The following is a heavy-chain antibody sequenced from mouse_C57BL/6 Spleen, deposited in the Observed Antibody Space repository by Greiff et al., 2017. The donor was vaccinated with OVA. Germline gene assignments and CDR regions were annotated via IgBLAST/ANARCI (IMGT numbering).Heavy chain of an antibody. J-gene: IGHJ2*01. V-gene: IGHV1-69*01. D-gene: IGHD2-4*01. CDR1: GYTFTSYW. Sequence: VQLQQPGAELVLPGASVKLSCKASGYTFTSYWMHWVKQRPGQGLEWIGEIDPSDSYTKSNQKFKGKSTLTVDKSSRTAYMQLSSRTSEYSAVYYCARYDYDFDYWGQGTTLTVSS. CDR3: ARYDYDFDY. CDR2: IDPSDSYT.